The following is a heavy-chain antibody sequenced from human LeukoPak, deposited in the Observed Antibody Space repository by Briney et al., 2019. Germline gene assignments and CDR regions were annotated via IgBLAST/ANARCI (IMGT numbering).Heavy chain of an antibody. J-gene: IGHJ4*02. CDR3: ARGDTQSKYRQFDS. CDR2: ISSSSSHI. V-gene: IGHV3-21*01. D-gene: IGHD1-26*01. CDR1: GFTFSSYS. Sequence: GGSLRLSCAASGFTFSSYSMNWVRQAPGKGLEWVSSISSSSSHIYYAASVKGRFTISRDNAKNSLYLQMNSLRAEDTGVYYCARGDTQSKYRQFDSWGQGSLVIVSS.